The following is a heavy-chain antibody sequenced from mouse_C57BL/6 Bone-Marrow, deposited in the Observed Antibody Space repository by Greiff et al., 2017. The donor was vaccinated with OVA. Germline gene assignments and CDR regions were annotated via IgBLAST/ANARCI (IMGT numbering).Heavy chain of an antibody. CDR3: ADYGSRLDLHY. CDR1: GYTFTNYW. J-gene: IGHJ2*02. V-gene: IGHV1-59*01. D-gene: IGHD1-1*01. Sequence: QVQLQQPGAELVRPGTSVKLSCKASGYTFTNYWMHWVKQRPGQGLEWIGVIAPSDSYINYNQKFKGRATLTVDTSSSTAYMHLSSLTSEDSAVYYCADYGSRLDLHYGGQGTSLTVSA. CDR2: IAPSDSYI.